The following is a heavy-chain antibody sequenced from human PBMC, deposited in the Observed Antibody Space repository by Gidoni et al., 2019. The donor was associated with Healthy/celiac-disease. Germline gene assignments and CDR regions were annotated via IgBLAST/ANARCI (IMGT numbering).Heavy chain of an antibody. J-gene: IGHJ3*02. D-gene: IGHD6-13*01. CDR3: ARDPGSSWKSGAFDI. CDR2: IYPGDSDT. V-gene: IGHV5-51*01. Sequence: EVQLVQSGAEVKQPGESLKISCKGSGYSFPSYWIGWVRQMPGKGLEWMGIIYPGDSDTRYSPSFQGQVTISADKSISTAYLQWSSLKASDTAMYYCARDPGSSWKSGAFDIWGQGTMVTVSS. CDR1: GYSFPSYW.